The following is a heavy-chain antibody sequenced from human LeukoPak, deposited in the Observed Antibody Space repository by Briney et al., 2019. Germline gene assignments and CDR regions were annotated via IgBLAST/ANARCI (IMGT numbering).Heavy chain of an antibody. V-gene: IGHV3-7*01. D-gene: IGHD3-3*01. Sequence: GGSLRVSCAASGFTFSSYWMSWVRPAQGKGLEGVANIKQDGREKDYVDSVRGRFTISRDNAKNSLYLQMNSLRAETTAVYYCARVGPSITIFVVAPNMMDYYYMDVWGKGTTVTVSS. CDR2: IKQDGREK. J-gene: IGHJ6*03. CDR3: ARVGPSITIFVVAPNMMDYYYMDV. CDR1: GFTFSSYW.